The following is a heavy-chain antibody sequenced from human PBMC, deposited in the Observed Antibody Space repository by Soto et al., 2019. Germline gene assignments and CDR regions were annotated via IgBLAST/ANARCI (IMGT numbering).Heavy chain of an antibody. CDR1: GGCISSYY. Sequence: PSDTLSRTXTDPGGCISSYYWSWIRQPPGKGLEWIGYIYYSGSTNYNPSLKSRVTISVDTSKNQFSLKLSSVTAADTAVYYCARGVWELLPYYYYGMDVWGQGTTVTVS. CDR2: IYYSGST. CDR3: ARGVWELLPYYYYGMDV. J-gene: IGHJ6*02. D-gene: IGHD1-26*01. V-gene: IGHV4-59*07.